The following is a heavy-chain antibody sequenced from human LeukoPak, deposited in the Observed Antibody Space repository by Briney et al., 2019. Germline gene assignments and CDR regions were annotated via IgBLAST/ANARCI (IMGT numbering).Heavy chain of an antibody. D-gene: IGHD3-22*01. CDR2: ISPSGGST. CDR1: GYTFTRYY. V-gene: IGHV1-46*01. J-gene: IGHJ4*02. CDR3: ATLKYDTSSYFNVKAFDY. Sequence: ASVKVSCKAFGYTFTRYYMHWVRQAPGQGPEWMGVISPSGGSTTYAQKFQGRVTLTRDMSTSTDYLELSSLTSEDTAIYYCATLKYDTSSYFNVKAFDYWGQGTLVTVSS.